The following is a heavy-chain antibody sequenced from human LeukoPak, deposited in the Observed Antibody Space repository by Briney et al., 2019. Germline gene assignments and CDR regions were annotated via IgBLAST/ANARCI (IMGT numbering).Heavy chain of an antibody. J-gene: IGHJ4*02. Sequence: PSQTLSLTCTVSGGSISSGSYYWSWIRQPAGKGLEWIGRIYTSGSTNYNPSLKSRVTISVDTSKNQFSLKLSSVTAADTAVYYCARGQLAPSGWGQGTLVTVSS. CDR1: GGSISSGSYY. V-gene: IGHV4-61*02. CDR3: ARGQLAPSG. CDR2: IYTSGST. D-gene: IGHD2-2*01.